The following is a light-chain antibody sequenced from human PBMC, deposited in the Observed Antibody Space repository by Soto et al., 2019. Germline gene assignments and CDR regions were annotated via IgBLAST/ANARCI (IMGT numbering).Light chain of an antibody. CDR2: KAS. CDR3: QQYNDYWNT. J-gene: IGKJ2*01. V-gene: IGKV1-5*03. CDR1: QSISGW. Sequence: DIQMTQSPSTPSASVGDRVTITCRASQSISGWLAWYQQKPGKAPKLLIYKASSLESGVPSRVSGSGSGTEFTLTISRLQPDDFATYYCQQYNDYWNTCGQGTKLEIK.